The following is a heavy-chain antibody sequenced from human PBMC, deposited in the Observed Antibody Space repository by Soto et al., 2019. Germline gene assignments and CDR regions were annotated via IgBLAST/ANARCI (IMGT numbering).Heavy chain of an antibody. CDR1: GFSLSTTAEG. V-gene: IGHV2-5*02. D-gene: IGHD2-2*01. CDR3: AHGSCSSADCYPNPYLDY. J-gene: IGHJ4*02. CDR2: IYWDDDE. Sequence: QITLKESGPTLVKPTQTLTLTSTFSGFSLSTTAEGMGWIRQPPGKALEWLALIYWDDDERYSPSLKSRLTITKDTSKNQVVLTMTNVDPVYTATYYCAHGSCSSADCYPNPYLDYWGQGILVTVSS.